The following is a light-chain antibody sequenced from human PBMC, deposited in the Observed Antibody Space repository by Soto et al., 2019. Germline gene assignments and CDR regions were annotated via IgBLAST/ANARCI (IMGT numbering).Light chain of an antibody. CDR3: QQRANWPPVT. CDR2: GAS. J-gene: IGKJ1*01. V-gene: IGKV3D-7*01. Sequence: EIVMTQSPATLSLSPGERATLSCRASQSVSSSYLSWYQQKPGQAPRLLIYGASTRATGVPARFSGSGSGTDFTLTITTLEPEDFAVYFCQQRANWPPVTFGQGTKVDIK. CDR1: QSVSSSY.